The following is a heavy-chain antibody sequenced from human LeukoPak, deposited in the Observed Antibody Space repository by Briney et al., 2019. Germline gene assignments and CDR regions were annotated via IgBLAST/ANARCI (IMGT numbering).Heavy chain of an antibody. D-gene: IGHD4-23*01. CDR1: GGSLSGYY. J-gene: IGHJ2*01. V-gene: IGHV4-34*01. Sequence: PSETLSLTCAVYGGSLSGYYWSWFRQPPGKGLEWIGGMHYTGATNYSPSLKSRVTISAGTSKDQFSLKVNSVTAADTAVYYCARGVTLYYYYFDLWGRGTLVTVSS. CDR2: MHYTGAT. CDR3: ARGVTLYYYYFDL.